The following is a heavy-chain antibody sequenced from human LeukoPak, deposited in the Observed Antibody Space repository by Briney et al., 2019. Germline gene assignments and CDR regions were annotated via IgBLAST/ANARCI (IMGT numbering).Heavy chain of an antibody. CDR3: ASVFGDYYGSGSYPY. V-gene: IGHV1-8*01. J-gene: IGHJ4*02. D-gene: IGHD3-10*01. Sequence: ASVKVSCKASGYAFTSYDINWVRQATGQGLEWMGWMNPNSGNTGYAQKFQGRVTMTRNTSISTAYMELSSLRSEDTAVYYCASVFGDYYGSGSYPYWGQGTLVTVSS. CDR2: MNPNSGNT. CDR1: GYAFTSYD.